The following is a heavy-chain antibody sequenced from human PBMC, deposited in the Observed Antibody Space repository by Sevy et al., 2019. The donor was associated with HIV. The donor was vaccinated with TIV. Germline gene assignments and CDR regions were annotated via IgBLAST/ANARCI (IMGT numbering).Heavy chain of an antibody. D-gene: IGHD2-8*02. CDR2: IKSKADGGTI. Sequence: GGSLRLSCAASGFTFTYAWMTWVRQAPGKGLEWLGRIKSKADGGTIDYAAPVKGRITISRDDSKNTLYLQMNSLKTEDTGVYYCSTDPIILLLVTDGMDVWGRGTTVTVSS. J-gene: IGHJ6*02. CDR1: GFTFTYAW. CDR3: STDPIILLLVTDGMDV. V-gene: IGHV3-15*01.